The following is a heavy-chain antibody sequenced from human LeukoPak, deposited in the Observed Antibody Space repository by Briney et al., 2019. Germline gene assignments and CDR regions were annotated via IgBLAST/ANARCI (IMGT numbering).Heavy chain of an antibody. Sequence: GGSLRLSCAASGFTFSSYWMHWVRQAPGKWLVWVSLINSDGSDTTYADSVKGRFTISRDNAKNTLYLQMNSLRAEDTAVYYCARDTIGYDYWGQGTLVTVSS. CDR3: ARDTIGYDY. CDR2: INSDGSDT. D-gene: IGHD2-8*01. CDR1: GFTFSSYW. J-gene: IGHJ4*02. V-gene: IGHV3-74*01.